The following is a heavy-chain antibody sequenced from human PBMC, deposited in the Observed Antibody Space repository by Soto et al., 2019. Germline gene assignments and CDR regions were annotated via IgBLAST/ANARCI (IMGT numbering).Heavy chain of an antibody. CDR2: IIPIFGTA. Sequence: GASVKVSCKASGGTFSSYAISWVRQAPGQRLEWMGGIIPIFGTANYAQKFQGRVTITADESTSTAYMELSSLRSEDTAVYYCARGTLAYCGGDCYSYYLQHWGQGTLVTVSS. V-gene: IGHV1-69*13. CDR1: GGTFSSYA. CDR3: ARGTLAYCGGDCYSYYLQH. D-gene: IGHD2-21*02. J-gene: IGHJ1*01.